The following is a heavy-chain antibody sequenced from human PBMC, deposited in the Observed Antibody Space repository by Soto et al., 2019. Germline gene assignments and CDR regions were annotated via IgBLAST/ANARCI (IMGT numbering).Heavy chain of an antibody. CDR3: AKTGCNGGSCFSWFDP. Sequence: GGSLRLSCAACGFILSDFAMHWVRQAPGRGLEWVAVILKDGKSKYYADSVRGRFTISSDTSKDTIFLQLTSLRLDDSAVYYCAKTGCNGGSCFSWFDPWGQGTPVTVSS. CDR1: GFILSDFA. J-gene: IGHJ5*02. CDR2: ILKDGKSK. D-gene: IGHD2-15*01. V-gene: IGHV3-30*04.